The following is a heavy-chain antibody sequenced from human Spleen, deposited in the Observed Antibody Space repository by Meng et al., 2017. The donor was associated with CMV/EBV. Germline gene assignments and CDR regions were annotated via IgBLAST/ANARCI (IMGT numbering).Heavy chain of an antibody. V-gene: IGHV3-9*01. CDR1: GFTFEDYA. J-gene: IGHJ4*02. D-gene: IGHD3-3*01. CDR3: AKDMSDFWSGPFDY. CDR2: ISWNSGSI. Sequence: SLKISCAASGFTFEDYAMHWVRQAPGKGLEWVSGISWNSGSIGYADSVKGRFTISRDNAKNSLYLQMNSLRAEDTALYYCAKDMSDFWSGPFDYWGQGTLVTVSS.